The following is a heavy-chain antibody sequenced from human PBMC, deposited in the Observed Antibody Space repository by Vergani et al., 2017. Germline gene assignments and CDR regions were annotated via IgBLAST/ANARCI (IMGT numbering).Heavy chain of an antibody. CDR2: IYYSGST. J-gene: IGHJ3*02. CDR1: GFTFSACP. V-gene: IGHV4-38-2*01. Sequence: VQLLQSGGGVIQPGGSVRLSCAASGFTFSACPMTWVRQAPGKGLEWIGSIYYSGSTYYNPSLKSRVTISVDTSKNQFSLKLSSVTAADTAVYYCARGGIAVAVLDAFDIWGQGTMVTVSS. CDR3: ARGGIAVAVLDAFDI. D-gene: IGHD6-19*01.